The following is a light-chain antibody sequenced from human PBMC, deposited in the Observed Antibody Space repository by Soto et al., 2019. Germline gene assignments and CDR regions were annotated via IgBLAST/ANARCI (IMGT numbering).Light chain of an antibody. CDR2: STN. CDR3: SSYTSTNTPVV. CDR1: NSNIGRNP. J-gene: IGLJ2*01. V-gene: IGLV1-44*01. Sequence: QAVLTQPPSASGTPGQRVTMSCSGSNSNIGRNPVNWYQQLPGTAPKVLISSTNQRPSGVSNCFSGSKSGNVASLTISGLQAEDEADYYCSSYTSTNTPVVFGRGTKLTVL.